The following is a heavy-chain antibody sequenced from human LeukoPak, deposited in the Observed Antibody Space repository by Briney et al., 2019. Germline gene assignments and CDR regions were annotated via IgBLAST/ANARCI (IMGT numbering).Heavy chain of an antibody. D-gene: IGHD3-10*01. V-gene: IGHV1-2*04. CDR3: ARVGSLARDYYYGMDV. Sequence: GASVKVSCKASGYTFTGYYMHWVRQAPGHGLEWMGWINPNSGGTNYAQKFQGWVTMTRDTSISTAYMELSRLRSDDTAVYYCARVGSLARDYYYGMDVWGQGTTVTVSS. J-gene: IGHJ6*02. CDR1: GYTFTGYY. CDR2: INPNSGGT.